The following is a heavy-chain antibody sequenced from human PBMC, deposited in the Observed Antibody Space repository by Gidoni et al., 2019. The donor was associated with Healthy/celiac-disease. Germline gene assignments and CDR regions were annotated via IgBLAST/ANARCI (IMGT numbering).Heavy chain of an antibody. CDR1: GYTFTGYY. CDR2: INPNSGGT. V-gene: IGHV1-2*02. Sequence: QVQLVQSGAEVKKPGASVKVSCKASGYTFTGYYMHWVRQAPGQGLEWMGWINPNSGGTNYARKFQGRVTMTRDTSISTAYMELSRLRSDDTAVYYCARESWNYFAFDIWGQGTMVTVSS. J-gene: IGHJ3*02. CDR3: ARESWNYFAFDI. D-gene: IGHD1-7*01.